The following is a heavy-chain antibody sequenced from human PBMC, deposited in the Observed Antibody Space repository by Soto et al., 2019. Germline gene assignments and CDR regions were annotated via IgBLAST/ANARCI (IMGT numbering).Heavy chain of an antibody. CDR3: AIVAARSFYDY. J-gene: IGHJ4*02. CDR1: GFTFSSYA. D-gene: IGHD6-6*01. CDR2: ISGSGGST. Sequence: EVQLLESGGGLVQPGGSLRLSCAASGFTFSSYAMSWVRQAPGKGLEWGAGISGSGGSTKYADSVKGRFTISRDNPKNTLYLQMNSLRAEDTAVYYCAIVAARSFYDYWGQGTLVTVSS. V-gene: IGHV3-23*01.